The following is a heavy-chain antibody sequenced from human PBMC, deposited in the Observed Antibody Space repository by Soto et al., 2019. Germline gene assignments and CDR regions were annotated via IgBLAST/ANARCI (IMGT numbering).Heavy chain of an antibody. D-gene: IGHD6-13*01. V-gene: IGHV1-69*13. CDR2: IIPIFGTA. CDR3: ARDGGYSSSLFDP. Sequence: SVKVSCKASVGTISSYAISWVRQAPGQGLEWTGGIIPIFGTANYAQKFQGRVTITADESTRTAYMELSSLRSEDTAVYYCARDGGYSSSLFDPWGQGTPFTASS. CDR1: VGTISSYA. J-gene: IGHJ5*02.